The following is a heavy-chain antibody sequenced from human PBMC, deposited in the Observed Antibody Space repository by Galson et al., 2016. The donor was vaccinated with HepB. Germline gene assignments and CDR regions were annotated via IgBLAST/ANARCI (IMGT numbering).Heavy chain of an antibody. V-gene: IGHV1-18*01. J-gene: IGHJ3*02. Sequence: SVKVSCKASGYTFSNYGISWVRQAPGQGLEWMGWISAYNGNTNYAQKFQGRVTMTTVTSTSTAYMELRSLRYDDTAVYYCARDTGAWGTIFGVGIQHASDIWGQGTMVTVSS. CDR2: ISAYNGNT. CDR1: GYTFSNYG. D-gene: IGHD3-3*01. CDR3: ARDTGAWGTIFGVGIQHASDI.